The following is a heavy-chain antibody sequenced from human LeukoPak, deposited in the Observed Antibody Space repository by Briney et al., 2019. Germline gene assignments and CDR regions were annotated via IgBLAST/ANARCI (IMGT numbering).Heavy chain of an antibody. J-gene: IGHJ5*02. CDR1: GYSFTSYW. V-gene: IGHV5-10-1*01. Sequence: GESLKISCKGSGYSFTSYWISWVRQMPGKGLEWMGRIDPSDSYTNYSPSSQGHVTISADKSISTAYLQWSSLKASDTAMYYCARRRYDILTGYNWFDPWGQGTLVTVSS. D-gene: IGHD3-9*01. CDR3: ARRRYDILTGYNWFDP. CDR2: IDPSDSYT.